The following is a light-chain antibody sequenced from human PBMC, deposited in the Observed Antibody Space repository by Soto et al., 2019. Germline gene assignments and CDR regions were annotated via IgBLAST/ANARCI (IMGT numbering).Light chain of an antibody. V-gene: IGLV2-14*01. CDR1: SSVVGGYNY. CDR3: SSYTSSSTQV. Sequence: QSVLTQPASGSGAPGRSITISCTGTSSVVGGYNYVSWYQQHPGKAPKLMIYDVSNRPSGVSNRFSGSKSGNTASLTISGLQAEDEADYYCSSYTSSSTQVFGGGTKVTVL. J-gene: IGLJ2*01. CDR2: DVS.